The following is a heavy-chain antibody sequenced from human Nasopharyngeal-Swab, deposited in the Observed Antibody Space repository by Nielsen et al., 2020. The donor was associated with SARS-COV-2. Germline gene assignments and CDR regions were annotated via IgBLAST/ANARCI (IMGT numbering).Heavy chain of an antibody. D-gene: IGHD2-15*01. Sequence: GESLKISCAASGFTVSSNYMSWVRQAPGKGLEWVSVIYSGGSTYYADSVRGRFTISRHNSKNTLYLQMNSLRAEDTAVYYCARDQPLYCSGGSCPLYRYGMDVWGQGTTVTVSS. V-gene: IGHV3-53*04. CDR3: ARDQPLYCSGGSCPLYRYGMDV. J-gene: IGHJ6*02. CDR1: GFTVSSNY. CDR2: IYSGGST.